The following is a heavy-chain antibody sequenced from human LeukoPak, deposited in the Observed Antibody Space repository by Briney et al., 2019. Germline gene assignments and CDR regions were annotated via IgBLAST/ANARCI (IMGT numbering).Heavy chain of an antibody. Sequence: ASVKVSCKASAYTFTSYDINWVRQATGQGLEWMGWMNPNSGNTGYAQKFQGRVTITRNTSISTAYMELSSLRSEDTAVYYCASLIAVVGRGAFDIWGQGTMVTVSS. D-gene: IGHD6-19*01. CDR3: ASLIAVVGRGAFDI. CDR1: AYTFTSYD. J-gene: IGHJ3*02. CDR2: MNPNSGNT. V-gene: IGHV1-8*03.